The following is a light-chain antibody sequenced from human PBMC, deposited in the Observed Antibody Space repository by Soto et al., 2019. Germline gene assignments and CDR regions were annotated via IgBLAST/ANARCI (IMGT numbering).Light chain of an antibody. CDR3: AVWDDSLDGVV. Sequence: QSVLTQPPSASGTPGQSVTISCSGSSSNIGDNTVNWYQQLPGTAPKLLMYSNDQRWSGVPDRFSGSKSGTSASLAISWLQSEDEADDYCAVWDDSLDGVVFGGGTKVTVL. CDR1: SSNIGDNT. J-gene: IGLJ2*01. V-gene: IGLV1-44*01. CDR2: SND.